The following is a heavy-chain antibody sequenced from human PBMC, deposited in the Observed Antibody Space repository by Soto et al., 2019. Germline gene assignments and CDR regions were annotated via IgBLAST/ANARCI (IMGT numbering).Heavy chain of an antibody. D-gene: IGHD4-17*01. Sequence: GGSLRLSCAASGFTFSNYAMSWVRQAPGKGLEWVSVISGSGVNTYYADSVKGRFTISRDNSKNTLFLQVNSLRAEDTALYYCARFYGDYADYWGQGTLVTVSS. CDR3: ARFYGDYADY. CDR1: GFTFSNYA. J-gene: IGHJ4*02. CDR2: ISGSGVNT. V-gene: IGHV3-23*01.